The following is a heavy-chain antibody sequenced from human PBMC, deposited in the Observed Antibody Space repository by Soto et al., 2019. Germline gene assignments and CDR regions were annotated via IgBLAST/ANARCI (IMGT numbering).Heavy chain of an antibody. CDR2: ISDYNGNT. D-gene: IGHD3-10*01. CDR1: GYSFTTYG. J-gene: IGHJ6*02. Sequence: QVQLVQSGAEVKKPGASVKVSCKASGYSFTTYGISWVRQAPGQGLEWMGWISDYNGNTNYEKKFQGRVTMTTDTSTXTXXXEXXSLRSDDTAVYYCAREGYYSGSGSYSPPRYYGMDVWGQGTTVTVS. V-gene: IGHV1-18*01. CDR3: AREGYYSGSGSYSPPRYYGMDV.